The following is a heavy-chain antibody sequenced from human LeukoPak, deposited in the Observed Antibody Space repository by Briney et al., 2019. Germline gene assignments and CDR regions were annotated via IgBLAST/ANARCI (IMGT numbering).Heavy chain of an antibody. CDR2: ISSSGSTI. CDR3: ARNVPYYGSGAGSMDV. J-gene: IGHJ6*03. Sequence: GGSLRLSCAASGFTFSSYEMNWVRQAPGKGLEWVSYISSSGSTIYYADSVKGRFTISRDNAKNSLYPQMNSLRAEDTAVYYCARNVPYYGSGAGSMDVWGKGTTVTISS. D-gene: IGHD3-10*01. CDR1: GFTFSSYE. V-gene: IGHV3-48*03.